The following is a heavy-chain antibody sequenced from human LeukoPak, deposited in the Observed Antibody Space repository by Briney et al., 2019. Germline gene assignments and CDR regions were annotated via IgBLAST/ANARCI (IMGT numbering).Heavy chain of an antibody. CDR3: ARDTFWGMIGSMGV. V-gene: IGHV1-69*05. J-gene: IGHJ6*03. CDR2: IIPIFGTA. CDR1: GGTFSSYA. Sequence: SVKVSCKASGGTFSSYAISWVRQAPGQGLEWMGGIIPIFGTANYAQKFQGRVTITTDESTSTAYMELSSLRSEDTAVYYCARDTFWGMIGSMGVWGKGTTVTVSS. D-gene: IGHD2-8*01.